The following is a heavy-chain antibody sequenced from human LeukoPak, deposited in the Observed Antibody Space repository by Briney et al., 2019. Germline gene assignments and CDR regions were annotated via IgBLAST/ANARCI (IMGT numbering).Heavy chain of an antibody. CDR1: GGSISSSSYY. CDR3: ARHKAAYDSSGYFTY. CDR2: IYYSGST. Sequence: SETLSLTCTVSGGSISSSSYYWGWIRQPPGKGLEWIGSIYYSGSTYYNPSLKSRVTISVDTSKNQFSLKLSSVTAADTAVYYCARHKAAYDSSGYFTYWGPGTLVTVSS. V-gene: IGHV4-39*07. D-gene: IGHD3-22*01. J-gene: IGHJ4*02.